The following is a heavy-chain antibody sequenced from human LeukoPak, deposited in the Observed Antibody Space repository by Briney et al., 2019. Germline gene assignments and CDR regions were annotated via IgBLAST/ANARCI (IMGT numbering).Heavy chain of an antibody. J-gene: IGHJ4*02. V-gene: IGHV4-4*07. CDR1: GCSISSYY. Sequence: SETLSLTCTVSGCSISSYYWSWIRQPAGKGLEWIGRYHTSGSTNYNPSLKSRVTMSADTSKNQFSLQLSSVTAADSAVYYCARDTYYYDSSGYSNFDYWGQGTLVTVSS. CDR3: ARDTYYYDSSGYSNFDY. CDR2: YHTSGST. D-gene: IGHD3-22*01.